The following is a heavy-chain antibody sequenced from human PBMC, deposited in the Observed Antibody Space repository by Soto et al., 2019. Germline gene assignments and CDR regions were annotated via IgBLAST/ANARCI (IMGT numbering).Heavy chain of an antibody. CDR3: ARSRGSYYTNFDS. J-gene: IGHJ4*02. CDR2: VIPILGAS. Sequence: QVQLVQSGAEVKKPGSSVKVSCKASADTFTGYTVTWVRQAPGQGLEWVGRVIPILGASNFAQKFQGRVTISAAQSADTAYMVLTGLTSEDTAVYYCARSRGSYYTNFDSWGQGTLVTVSS. V-gene: IGHV1-69*08. CDR1: ADTFTGYT. D-gene: IGHD3-10*01.